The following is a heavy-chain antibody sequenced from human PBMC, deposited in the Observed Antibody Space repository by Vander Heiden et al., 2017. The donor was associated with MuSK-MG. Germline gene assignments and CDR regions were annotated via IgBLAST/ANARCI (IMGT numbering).Heavy chain of an antibody. CDR3: ARHIGSSGWYKAFDI. Sequence: QVQLQESGPGLVKPSETLSLTCTVSGYSISSGYYWGWIRQPPGKGLEWIGSIYHSGSTYYNPSLKTRVTISVDTSKNQFSLKLSSVTAADTAVYYCARHIGSSGWYKAFDIWGQGTMVTVSS. D-gene: IGHD6-19*01. J-gene: IGHJ3*02. V-gene: IGHV4-38-2*02. CDR1: GYSISSGYY. CDR2: IYHSGST.